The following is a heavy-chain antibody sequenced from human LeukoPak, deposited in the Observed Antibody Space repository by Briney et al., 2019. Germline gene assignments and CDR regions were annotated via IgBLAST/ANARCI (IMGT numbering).Heavy chain of an antibody. Sequence: AGRSLRLPCAASGFTFSSYAMHWVRQAPGKGLEWVAVISYDGSNKYYADSVKGRFTISRDNSKNTLYLQMNSLRAEDTAVYYCARDFSVESLRTSSSLDYWGQGTLVTVSS. D-gene: IGHD6-6*01. CDR1: GFTFSSYA. J-gene: IGHJ4*02. V-gene: IGHV3-30-3*01. CDR2: ISYDGSNK. CDR3: ARDFSVESLRTSSSLDY.